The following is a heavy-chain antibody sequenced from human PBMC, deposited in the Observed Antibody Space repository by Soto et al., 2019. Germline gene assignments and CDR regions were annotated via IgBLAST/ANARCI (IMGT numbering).Heavy chain of an antibody. Sequence: LSCAASGFTFSSYGMNWVRQAPGKGLEWVSSISASGGSTFFADSVKGRFTISRDNSKNTLYLQMNSLRADDTAVYYCVKEVVVTATDDYYYYMDVWGKGTTVTVSS. CDR2: ISASGGST. V-gene: IGHV3-23*01. CDR1: GFTFSSYG. CDR3: VKEVVVTATDDYYYYMDV. J-gene: IGHJ6*03. D-gene: IGHD2-21*02.